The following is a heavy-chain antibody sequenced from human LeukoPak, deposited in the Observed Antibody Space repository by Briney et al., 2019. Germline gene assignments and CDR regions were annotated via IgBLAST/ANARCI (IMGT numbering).Heavy chain of an antibody. V-gene: IGHV4-61*02. CDR1: GYSISSGYY. Sequence: PSETLSLTCAVSGYSISSGYYWSWIRQPAGKGLEWIGRIYTSGSTNYNPSLKSRVTISVDTSKNQFSLKLSSVTAADTAVYYCARDWEVVVIPNYYYYYMDVWGKGTTVTVSS. D-gene: IGHD3-22*01. J-gene: IGHJ6*03. CDR2: IYTSGST. CDR3: ARDWEVVVIPNYYYYYMDV.